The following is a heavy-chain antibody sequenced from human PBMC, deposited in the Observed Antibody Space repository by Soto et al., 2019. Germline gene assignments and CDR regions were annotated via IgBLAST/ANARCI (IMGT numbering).Heavy chain of an antibody. CDR3: AAGIIYDFWSGYQYYFDY. D-gene: IGHD3-3*01. CDR1: GFTFSSYA. Sequence: VGSLRLSCAASGFTFSSYAMNWVRQAPGQGLEWVSGISGGGDIAYFTDSVEGRFTISRDNPKNTLYLHMNSLRSEDTAVYYCAAGIIYDFWSGYQYYFDYWGQGTLVTVSS. V-gene: IGHV3-23*01. J-gene: IGHJ4*02. CDR2: ISGGGDIA.